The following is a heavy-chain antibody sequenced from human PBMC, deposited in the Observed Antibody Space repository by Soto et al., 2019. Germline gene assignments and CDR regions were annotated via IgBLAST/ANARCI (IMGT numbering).Heavy chain of an antibody. V-gene: IGHV1-2*02. Sequence: ASEKVSCKASGYTFTGYYMHWVRQAPGQGLEWMGWINPNSGGTNYAQKFQGRVTMTRDTSISTAYMELSSVTAADTAVYYCARCALEGYYYYGMDVWGQGTTVTVSS. CDR1: GYTFTGYY. CDR3: ARCALEGYYYYGMDV. CDR2: INPNSGGT. D-gene: IGHD3-3*01. J-gene: IGHJ6*02.